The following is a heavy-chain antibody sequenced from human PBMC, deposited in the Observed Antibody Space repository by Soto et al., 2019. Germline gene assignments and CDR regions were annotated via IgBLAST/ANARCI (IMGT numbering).Heavy chain of an antibody. D-gene: IGHD3-10*01. CDR2: IYSGGST. CDR1: GFTVSSNY. V-gene: IGHV3-53*01. J-gene: IGHJ6*02. Sequence: GGALRLSCAASGFTVSSNYMSWVRQAPGKWLEWVSVIYSGGSTYYADSVKGRFTISRDNSKNTLYLQMNSLRAEDTAVYYCARDRSYYGSGREDYGMDVWGQGTTVTVSS. CDR3: ARDRSYYGSGREDYGMDV.